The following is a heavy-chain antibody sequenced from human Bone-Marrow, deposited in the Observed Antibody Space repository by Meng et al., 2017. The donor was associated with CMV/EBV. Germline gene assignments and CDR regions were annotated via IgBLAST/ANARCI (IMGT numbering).Heavy chain of an antibody. CDR3: ARESCSSTSCPRGYFDY. D-gene: IGHD2-2*01. Sequence: GGSLRLSCAASGFTFSSYAMHWVRQAPGKGLEWVAVISYDGSNKYYADSVKGRFTISRDNSKNTLYLQMNSLRAEDTAVYYCARESCSSTSCPRGYFDYWGQGTLVTVSS. V-gene: IGHV3-30*04. CDR1: GFTFSSYA. CDR2: ISYDGSNK. J-gene: IGHJ4*02.